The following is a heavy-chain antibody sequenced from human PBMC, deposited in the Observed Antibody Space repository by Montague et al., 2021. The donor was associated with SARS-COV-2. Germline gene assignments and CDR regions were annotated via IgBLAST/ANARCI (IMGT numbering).Heavy chain of an antibody. J-gene: IGHJ3*02. Sequence: SETLPLTCTVSGGSISSYYWNWIRETPGKGLEWIGYIYYSGTTNYNPSLKSRVTISLDTPKNQFSLNLNSVTAADTAIYYCARDQAAKISFKGAFDIWGQGRMVTVSS. CDR1: GGSISSYY. D-gene: IGHD3-3*01. CDR2: IYYSGTT. CDR3: ARDQAAKISFKGAFDI. V-gene: IGHV4-59*01.